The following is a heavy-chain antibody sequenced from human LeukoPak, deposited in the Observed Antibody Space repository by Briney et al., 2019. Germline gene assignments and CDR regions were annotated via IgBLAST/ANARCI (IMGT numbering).Heavy chain of an antibody. CDR2: ISGSGGST. Sequence: GGSLRLSCAASGFTFSSYAMSWVRQAPGKGLEWVSAISGSGGSTYYADSVKGRFTISRDNSKNTLYLQMNSLRAEDMAVYYCAKDLFSSSWQYYYYGMDVWGQGTTVTVSS. D-gene: IGHD6-13*01. CDR3: AKDLFSSSWQYYYYGMDV. CDR1: GFTFSSYA. V-gene: IGHV3-23*01. J-gene: IGHJ6*02.